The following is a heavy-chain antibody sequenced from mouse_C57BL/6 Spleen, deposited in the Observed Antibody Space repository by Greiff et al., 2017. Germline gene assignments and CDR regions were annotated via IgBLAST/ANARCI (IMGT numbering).Heavy chain of an antibody. J-gene: IGHJ4*01. V-gene: IGHV1-50*01. Sequence: QVQLQQPGAELVKPGASVKLSCKASGYTFTSYWMQWVKQRPGQGLEWIGEIDPSDSYTNYNQKFKGKATLTVDTSSSTAYMQLSSLTSEDSAVYYCARRYDYDAMDYWCQGTSVTVSS. CDR1: GYTFTSYW. CDR2: IDPSDSYT. CDR3: ARRYDYDAMDY.